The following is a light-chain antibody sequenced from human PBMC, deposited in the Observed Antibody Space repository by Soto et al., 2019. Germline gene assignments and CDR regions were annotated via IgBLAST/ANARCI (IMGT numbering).Light chain of an antibody. J-gene: IGLJ3*02. V-gene: IGLV1-44*01. CDR3: ATWDDSPNAWV. CDR2: SNS. CDR1: SSNIGSNT. Sequence: QSALTQPPSASGTPGQRVTISCSGSSSNIGSNTVNWYQRLPGTAPKLLIFSNSQRPSGVPDRFSGSKSDTSASLAISGLQSEDEADYYCATWDDSPNAWVFGGGTKVTV.